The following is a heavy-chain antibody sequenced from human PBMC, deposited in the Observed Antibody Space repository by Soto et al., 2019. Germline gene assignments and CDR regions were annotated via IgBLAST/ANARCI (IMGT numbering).Heavy chain of an antibody. J-gene: IGHJ6*03. V-gene: IGHV3-15*01. CDR2: IKSKTDGGTI. Sequence: PGGSLRLSCAASGFTFSNAWMTWVRQAPGKGLEWVGRIKSKTDGGTIDYAAPVKGRFTISRDDSKNTLYLQMNSLKTEDTAVYYCTTGTQDDFWSGYFRYYHHYMDVWGKGTTVTVSS. CDR3: TTGTQDDFWSGYFRYYHHYMDV. CDR1: GFTFSNAW. D-gene: IGHD3-3*01.